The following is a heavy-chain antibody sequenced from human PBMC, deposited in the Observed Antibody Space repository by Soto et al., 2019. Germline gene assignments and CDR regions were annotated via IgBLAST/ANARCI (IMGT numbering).Heavy chain of an antibody. CDR3: ARGDAAFDI. CDR1: GCSISSYY. V-gene: IGHV4-59*07. J-gene: IGHJ3*02. CDR2: IYYSGST. Sequence: SDTLSLTCTVPGCSISSYYWSWIRQPPGKGLEWIGYIYYSGSTNYNPSLKSRVTISVDTSKNQFSLKLSSVTAADTAVYYCARGDAAFDIWGQGTMVT. D-gene: IGHD2-21*02.